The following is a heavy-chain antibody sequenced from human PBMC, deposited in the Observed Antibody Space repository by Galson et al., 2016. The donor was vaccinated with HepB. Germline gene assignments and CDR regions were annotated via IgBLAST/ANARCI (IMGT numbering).Heavy chain of an antibody. J-gene: IGHJ4*02. CDR2: MFSTGRI. CDR3: ARDSGPSMVRD. V-gene: IGHV4-59*01. Sequence: LSLTCTVSGGSINNNFWSWIRQPPGEGLEWIGYMFSTGRINYNPSLKSRVTITVDTSKDQFSLKLNSVTAADTAVYYCARDSGPSMVRDWGPGTLVIVSS. CDR1: GGSINNNF. D-gene: IGHD3-10*01.